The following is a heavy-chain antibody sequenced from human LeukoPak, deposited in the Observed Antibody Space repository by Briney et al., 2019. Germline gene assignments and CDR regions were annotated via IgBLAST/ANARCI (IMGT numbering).Heavy chain of an antibody. Sequence: PSETLSLTCAVYGGSFSGYYWSWIRQPPGKGLEWIGEINHSGSTNYNPSLKSRVTISVDTSKDQFSLKLSSVTAADTAVYYCAIYYYGSGPVDYWGQGTLVTVSS. D-gene: IGHD3-10*01. CDR3: AIYYYGSGPVDY. CDR1: GGSFSGYY. V-gene: IGHV4-34*01. J-gene: IGHJ4*02. CDR2: INHSGST.